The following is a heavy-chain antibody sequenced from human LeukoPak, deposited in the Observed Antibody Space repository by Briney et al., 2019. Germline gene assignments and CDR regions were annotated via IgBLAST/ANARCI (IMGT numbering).Heavy chain of an antibody. D-gene: IGHD4-23*01. CDR1: GGSISSYY. J-gene: IGHJ3*02. V-gene: IGHV4-59*01. CDR3: ARGGGNDAFDI. CDR2: IYYSGST. Sequence: SETLSLTCTVSGGSISSYYWSWIRQPPGKGLEWIGYIYYSGSTNYNPSLKSRVTISVDTSKNQFSLKLSSVTAADTAVYYCARGGGNDAFDIWGQGTMVTVSS.